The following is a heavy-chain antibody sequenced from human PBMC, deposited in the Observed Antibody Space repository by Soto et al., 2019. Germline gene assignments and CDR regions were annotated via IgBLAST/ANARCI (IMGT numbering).Heavy chain of an antibody. J-gene: IGHJ4*02. Sequence: QVQLVESGGGVVQPGRSLRLSCATSGFTFSSYGMHWVRQAPGKGLEWVAVIWHDGSNKYYADSVKGRFTISRDNSKNTLYLQMDNLRAEYTAVYYCARSDDSDYWGQGTLVTVSS. CDR1: GFTFSSYG. CDR3: ARSDDSDY. V-gene: IGHV3-33*01. CDR2: IWHDGSNK.